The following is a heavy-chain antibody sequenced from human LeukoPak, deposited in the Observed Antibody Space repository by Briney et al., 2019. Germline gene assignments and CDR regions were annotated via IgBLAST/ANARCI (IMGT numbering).Heavy chain of an antibody. J-gene: IGHJ4*02. CDR3: ARDSMDYGSGPPGY. CDR1: GFTFNTYA. D-gene: IGHD3-10*01. CDR2: ISFNGAET. Sequence: GGSLRLSCVASGFTFNTYAMQWVRQVPGKGLEWVAYISFNGAETYYGDSVKGRFTISRDNSKNTVFLQMSSLRSDDTAVYYCARDSMDYGSGPPGYWGQGTLVSVSS. V-gene: IGHV3-30*03.